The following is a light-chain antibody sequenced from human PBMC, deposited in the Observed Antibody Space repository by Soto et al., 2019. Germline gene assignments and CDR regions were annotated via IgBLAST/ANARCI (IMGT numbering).Light chain of an antibody. Sequence: TKLPSSHSSSVGERVTITGRASQGISNYLACYQQKPGKVPKLLIYAASTLQSGVPSRFSGRGSGTDFTLTISILQPEDVATYCCQKYNSAPWTFGQGTKVEI. CDR2: AAS. CDR3: QKYNSAPWT. V-gene: IGKV1-27*01. CDR1: QGISNY. J-gene: IGKJ1*01.